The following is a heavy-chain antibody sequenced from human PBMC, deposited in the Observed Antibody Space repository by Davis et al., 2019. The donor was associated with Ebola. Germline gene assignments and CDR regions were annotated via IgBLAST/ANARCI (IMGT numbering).Heavy chain of an antibody. V-gene: IGHV1-69*06. CDR2: IIPIFGTA. Sequence: SVKVSCKASGGTFSSYAISWVRQAPGQGLEWMGGIIPIFGTANYAQKFQGRVTITADKSTSTAYMELSSLRSEDTAVYYCARVPGVVVAATFYYYYGMDVWGQGTTVTVSS. J-gene: IGHJ6*02. D-gene: IGHD2-15*01. CDR1: GGTFSSYA. CDR3: ARVPGVVVAATFYYYYGMDV.